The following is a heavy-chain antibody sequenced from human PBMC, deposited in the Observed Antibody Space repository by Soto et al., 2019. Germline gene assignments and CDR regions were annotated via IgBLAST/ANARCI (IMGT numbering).Heavy chain of an antibody. V-gene: IGHV3-7*04. J-gene: IGHJ3*02. CDR1: GFTFSSYG. CDR2: IKQDGSEK. D-gene: IGHD6-19*01. Sequence: GGSLRLSCAASGFTFSSYGMHWVRQAPGKGLEWVANIKQDGSEKYYVDSVKGRFTISRDNAKNSLYLQMNSLRAEDTAVYYCARAIAVAGIGDAFDIWGQGTMVTVSS. CDR3: ARAIAVAGIGDAFDI.